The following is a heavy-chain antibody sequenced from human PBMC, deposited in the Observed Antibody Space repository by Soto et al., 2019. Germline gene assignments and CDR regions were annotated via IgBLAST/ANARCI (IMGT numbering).Heavy chain of an antibody. V-gene: IGHV1-69*08. CDR1: GGTFSSYT. D-gene: IGHD6-13*01. Sequence: QVQLVQSGAEVKKPGSSVKVSCKASGGTFSSYTISWVRQAPGQGLEWMGRIIPILGIANYAQKSQGRVTITADKSTRTAYLELSSLRSEDTAVYYCARDLVHSSSCDYWGQGTLVTVSS. CDR3: ARDLVHSSSCDY. J-gene: IGHJ4*02. CDR2: IIPILGIA.